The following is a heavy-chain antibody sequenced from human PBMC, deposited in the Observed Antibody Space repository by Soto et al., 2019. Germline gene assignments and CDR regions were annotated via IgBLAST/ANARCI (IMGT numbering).Heavy chain of an antibody. V-gene: IGHV1-69*09. Sequence: QVQLVQSGAEVKKPESSVKVSCKTSGGTFVRHVISWVRQAPGQVPEWMGKINPLSGIPNYAQKFQDRVTFTADTDSSTAYMELSSLRSDDTAVYYCATPDCAATWCSTSHKLDHRGQGTLVTVSS. CDR3: ATPDCAATWCSTSHKLDH. CDR1: GGTFVRHV. D-gene: IGHD2-8*02. CDR2: INPLSGIP. J-gene: IGHJ5*02.